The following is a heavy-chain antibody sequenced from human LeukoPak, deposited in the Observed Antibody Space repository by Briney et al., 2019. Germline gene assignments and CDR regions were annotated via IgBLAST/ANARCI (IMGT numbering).Heavy chain of an antibody. J-gene: IGHJ6*02. V-gene: IGHV3-20*04. CDR2: INWNGGST. D-gene: IGHD2-2*01. Sequence: GGSLRLSCAASGFTFDDYGMSWVRQAPGKGLEWVSGINWNGGSTGYADSVKGRFTISRDNAENSLYLQMNSLRAEDTAVYYCANGIVVVPGSYYYYGMDVWGQGTTVTVSS. CDR3: ANGIVVVPGSYYYYGMDV. CDR1: GFTFDDYG.